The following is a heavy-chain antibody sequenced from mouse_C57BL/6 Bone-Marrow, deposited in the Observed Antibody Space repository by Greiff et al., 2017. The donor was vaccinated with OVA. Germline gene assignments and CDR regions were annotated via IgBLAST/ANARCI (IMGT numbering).Heavy chain of an antibody. CDR3: AINFYWYFDV. V-gene: IGHV1-74*01. Sequence: QVQLQQPGAELVKPGASVKVSCKASGYTFTSYWMHWVKQRPGQGLEWIGRLHPSDSDTNYNQTFKGKATLTVDTSYRTAYMPLSSLTSEDSAVYYCAINFYWYFDVCGTGTTVPVSS. J-gene: IGHJ1*03. CDR2: LHPSDSDT. CDR1: GYTFTSYW.